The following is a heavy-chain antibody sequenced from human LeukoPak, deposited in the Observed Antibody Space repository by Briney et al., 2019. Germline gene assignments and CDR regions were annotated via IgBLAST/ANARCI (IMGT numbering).Heavy chain of an antibody. Sequence: SETLSLTCTVSGGSISSSNWWSWVRQPPGKGLEWIGEIYHSGSTNYNPSLKSRVTISVDKSKNQFSLKLSSVTAADTAVYYCARDPIAAAGNNWFDPWGQGTLVTVSS. V-gene: IGHV4-4*02. CDR1: GGSISSSNW. D-gene: IGHD6-13*01. CDR3: ARDPIAAAGNNWFDP. CDR2: IYHSGST. J-gene: IGHJ5*02.